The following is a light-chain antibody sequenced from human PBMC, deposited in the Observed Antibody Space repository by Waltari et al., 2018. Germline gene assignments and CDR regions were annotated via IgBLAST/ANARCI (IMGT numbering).Light chain of an antibody. V-gene: IGLV2-11*01. J-gene: IGLJ2*01. CDR1: SREVGGYDF. CDR3: CSYAGADTSVL. Sequence: QSALTQPRSVSGSPGQSVTVSCTGTSREVGGYDFVSWSKQSPGKAPKLIIYDVHKRPPGVPDRFSGSKSGNTASLTISGLLNDDEADYYCCSYAGADTSVLFGGGTTLTVL. CDR2: DVH.